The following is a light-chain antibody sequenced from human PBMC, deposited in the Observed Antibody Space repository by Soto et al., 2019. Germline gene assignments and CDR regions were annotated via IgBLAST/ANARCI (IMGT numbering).Light chain of an antibody. CDR3: EQYGSSPRT. J-gene: IGKJ1*01. Sequence: EIVLTQSPGTLSLSPGERATRSCRASQSVSSNYFAWYQQKPGQATRLLIYGVSSRPTGIPDRFSGSGSGTDFTLTINRLEPEYFAVYYCEQYGSSPRTFGQGTKVEIK. CDR1: QSVSSNY. V-gene: IGKV3-20*01. CDR2: GVS.